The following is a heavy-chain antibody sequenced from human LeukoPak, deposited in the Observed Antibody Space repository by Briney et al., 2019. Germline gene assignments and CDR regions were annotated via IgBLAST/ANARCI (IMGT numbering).Heavy chain of an antibody. CDR3: ARADLSPTYDYVWGSYRYGYFDY. D-gene: IGHD3-16*02. Sequence: ASVKVSCKASGYTFTGYYMHWVGQAPGQGLEWMGWISRNSGGTNYAQQFQGRVTMTRDTSISTVYMELSRLRSDDTAVYYCARADLSPTYDYVWGSYRYGYFDYWGQGTLVTVSS. J-gene: IGHJ4*02. CDR2: ISRNSGGT. CDR1: GYTFTGYY. V-gene: IGHV1-2*02.